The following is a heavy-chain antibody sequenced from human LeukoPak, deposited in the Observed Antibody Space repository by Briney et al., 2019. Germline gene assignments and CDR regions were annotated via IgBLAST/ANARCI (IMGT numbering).Heavy chain of an antibody. J-gene: IGHJ4*02. Sequence: ASVKVSCKASGYTFTDYSLHWVRQAPGHGLEWMGWFNSDSGGTNSAQKFQGRVTMTRDTSISTVYMELSGLTSDDTAVYYCARKNKIFGELMGFDFWGQGTLVTVSS. D-gene: IGHD3-3*01. CDR3: ARKNKIFGELMGFDF. CDR2: FNSDSGGT. V-gene: IGHV1-2*02. CDR1: GYTFTDYS.